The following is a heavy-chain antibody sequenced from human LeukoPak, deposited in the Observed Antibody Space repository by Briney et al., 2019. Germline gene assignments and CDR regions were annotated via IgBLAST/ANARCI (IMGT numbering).Heavy chain of an antibody. CDR2: INQDGGTE. CDR3: ARHTLWRFDY. Sequence: GGSLRLSWAASGFSISNSAMSWVRQAPGKGLEWVANINQDGGTEYYVDSMKGRFTISRDNAKNLVYLQINSLRAEDTAVYFCARHTLWRFDYWGQGALVTVSS. CDR1: GFSISNSA. D-gene: IGHD1-1*01. V-gene: IGHV3-7*01. J-gene: IGHJ4*02.